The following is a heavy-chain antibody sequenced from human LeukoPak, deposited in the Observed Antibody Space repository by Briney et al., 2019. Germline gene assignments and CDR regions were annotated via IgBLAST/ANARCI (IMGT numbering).Heavy chain of an antibody. CDR3: AKDQGQFDPHYFDY. J-gene: IGHJ4*02. Sequence: GRSLRLSCAASGFTFSSYAMHWVRQAPGKGLEWVAVISYDGRNKYYADSVKGRFTISRDNSKNTLYLQMNSLRAEDTAVYYCAKDQGQFDPHYFDYWGQGTLVTVSS. CDR2: ISYDGRNK. D-gene: IGHD5-24*01. V-gene: IGHV3-30*04. CDR1: GFTFSSYA.